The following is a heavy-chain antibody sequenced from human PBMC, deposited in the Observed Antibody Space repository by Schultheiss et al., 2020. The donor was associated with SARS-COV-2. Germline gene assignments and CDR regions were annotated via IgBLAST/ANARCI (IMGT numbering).Heavy chain of an antibody. D-gene: IGHD3-3*01. CDR1: GFTVSSSY. V-gene: IGHV3-66*01. CDR3: AGVLRFLEWPDSDY. J-gene: IGHJ4*02. Sequence: GGSLRLSCADSGFTVSSSYMTWVRQAPGRGLEWVSVIDIGGSTFYADSVKGRFTISRDNSKNTLYLQMNSLRAEDTAVYYCAGVLRFLEWPDSDYWGQGTLVTVSS. CDR2: IDIGGST.